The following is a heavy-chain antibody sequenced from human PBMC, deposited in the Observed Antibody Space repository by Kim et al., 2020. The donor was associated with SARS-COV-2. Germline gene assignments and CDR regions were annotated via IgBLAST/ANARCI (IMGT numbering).Heavy chain of an antibody. D-gene: IGHD6-13*01. CDR3: ARWGGVAAAGIGAFDI. J-gene: IGHJ3*02. Sequence: VKGRFTISRDNSKNTLYLQMNSLRAEDTAVYYCARWGGVAAAGIGAFDIWGQGTMVTVSS. V-gene: IGHV3-30*01.